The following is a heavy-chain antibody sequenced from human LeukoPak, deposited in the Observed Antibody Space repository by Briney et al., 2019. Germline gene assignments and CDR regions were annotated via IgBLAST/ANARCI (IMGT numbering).Heavy chain of an antibody. CDR1: GFTFSSYS. Sequence: GGSLRLSCAASGFTFSSYSMNWVRQAPGKGLEWVSSISSSSSYIYYADSVKGRFTISRDNAKNSLYLQMNSLRAEDTAVYYCARDGMVRGQRGYFDYWGQGTLVTVSS. CDR2: ISSSSSYI. J-gene: IGHJ4*02. CDR3: ARDGMVRGQRGYFDY. V-gene: IGHV3-21*01. D-gene: IGHD3-10*01.